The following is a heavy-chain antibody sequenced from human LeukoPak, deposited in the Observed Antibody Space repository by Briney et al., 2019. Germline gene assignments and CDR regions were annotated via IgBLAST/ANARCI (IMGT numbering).Heavy chain of an antibody. CDR3: AKDAYGSGSYYNL. Sequence: PSETLSLTCAVYGGSFSGYYWSWIRQPPGKGLEWIGEINHSGSTNYNPSLKSRVTISVDTSKNQFSLKLSSVTAADTAVYYCAKDAYGSGSYYNLWGRGTLVTVSS. CDR2: INHSGST. J-gene: IGHJ5*02. D-gene: IGHD3-10*01. CDR1: GGSFSGYY. V-gene: IGHV4-34*01.